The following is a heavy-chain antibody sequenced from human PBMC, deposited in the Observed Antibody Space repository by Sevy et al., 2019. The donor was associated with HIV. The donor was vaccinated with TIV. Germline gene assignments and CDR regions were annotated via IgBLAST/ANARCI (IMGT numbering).Heavy chain of an antibody. V-gene: IGHV5-51*01. CDR3: ARIRYYYDSSGLPVNFDY. D-gene: IGHD3-22*01. CDR2: TYPGDSDT. Sequence: GESLKISCKGSGYSFTSYWIGWVRQMPGKGLEWMGITYPGDSDTRYSPSFQGQVTISADKSISTAYLQWSSLKASDTAMYYCARIRYYYDSSGLPVNFDYWGQGTLVTVSS. J-gene: IGHJ4*02. CDR1: GYSFTSYW.